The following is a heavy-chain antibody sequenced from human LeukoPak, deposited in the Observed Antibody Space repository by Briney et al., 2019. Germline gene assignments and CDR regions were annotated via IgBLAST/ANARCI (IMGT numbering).Heavy chain of an antibody. Sequence: GGSLRLSCAASRFTFSSYWMTWVRQAPGKGLEWVANIRQDGRDMYYVDSVKGRFTISRDNAKNSLYLQMNSLRAEDTAVYYCAELGITMIGGVWGKGTTVTISS. CDR2: IRQDGRDM. J-gene: IGHJ6*04. CDR3: AELGITMIGGV. V-gene: IGHV3-7*01. CDR1: RFTFSSYW. D-gene: IGHD3-10*02.